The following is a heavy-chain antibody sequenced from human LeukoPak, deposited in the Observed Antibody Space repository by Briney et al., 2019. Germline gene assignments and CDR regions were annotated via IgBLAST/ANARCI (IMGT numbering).Heavy chain of an antibody. D-gene: IGHD3-10*01. J-gene: IGHJ4*02. CDR1: GYSFDSYW. V-gene: IGHV5-51*01. CDR3: ARTEELADFDF. CDR2: IYPGDSDT. Sequence: GESLKISCKGSGYSFDSYWIGRVRQMPGKGLEWMGIIYPGDSDTRYSPSFQGQVTISADKSISTAYLQWSSLKASDTAMYYCARTEELADFDFWGQGTLVTVSS.